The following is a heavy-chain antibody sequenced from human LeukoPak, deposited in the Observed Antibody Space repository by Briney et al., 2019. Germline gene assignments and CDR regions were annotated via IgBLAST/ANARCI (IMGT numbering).Heavy chain of an antibody. V-gene: IGHV4-4*02. CDR1: GGPISSRNW. D-gene: IGHD4-17*01. J-gene: IGHJ4*02. CDR2: IYHSGST. CDR3: ARASHDYGDYSHFDY. Sequence: PSETLSLTCTVSGGPISSRNWWSWVRQPPGKGLEWIGEIYHSGSTNYNPSLKTRVTISVDKSKNQFSLKLSSVTAADTAVYYCARASHDYGDYSHFDYWGQGTLVTVSS.